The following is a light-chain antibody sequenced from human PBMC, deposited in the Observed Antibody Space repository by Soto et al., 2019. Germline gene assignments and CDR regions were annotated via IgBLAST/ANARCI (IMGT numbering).Light chain of an antibody. J-gene: IGKJ1*01. CDR2: GAF. CDR1: QIINSRH. V-gene: IGKV3-15*01. CDR3: QQYNNWPTWT. Sequence: EIVFTQSPGTLSLSPVERATLSCRASQIINSRHLAWYQQKPGQAPSLLIYGAFTRATGIPARFSGSGSETEFTLTISSLQAEDSAVYFCQQYNNWPTWTFGQGTKVDIK.